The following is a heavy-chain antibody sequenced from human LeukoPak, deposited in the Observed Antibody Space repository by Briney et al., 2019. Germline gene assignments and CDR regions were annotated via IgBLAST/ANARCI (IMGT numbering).Heavy chain of an antibody. CDR1: GFTFSTYS. D-gene: IGHD3-10*01. J-gene: IGHJ4*02. CDR2: INDNGDTT. Sequence: PGGSLRLSCAASGFTFSTYSMSGVRQTPDKGLEGVSVINDNGDTTFYADPVRGRFTISRDNSKNTLYLQMNPLRPDDTAIYYCAKKSGSGPYPLDYWGQGTLVTVSS. CDR3: AKKSGSGPYPLDY. V-gene: IGHV3-23*01.